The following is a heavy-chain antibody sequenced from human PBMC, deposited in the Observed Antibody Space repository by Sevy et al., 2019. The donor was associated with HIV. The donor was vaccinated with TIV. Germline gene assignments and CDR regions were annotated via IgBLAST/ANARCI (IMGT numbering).Heavy chain of an antibody. CDR2: IWYDGSDK. V-gene: IGHV3-33*01. CDR3: ARGDRGTGDYFDY. D-gene: IGHD3-16*01. CDR1: GFTFGSYG. J-gene: IGHJ4*02. Sequence: GGSLRLSCAASGFTFGSYGMHWVRQAPGKGLEWVAVIWYDGSDKYYADSVKGRFTISRDNSKNTLYLQMNSLRAEDTAVYYCARGDRGTGDYFDYWGQGTLVTVSS.